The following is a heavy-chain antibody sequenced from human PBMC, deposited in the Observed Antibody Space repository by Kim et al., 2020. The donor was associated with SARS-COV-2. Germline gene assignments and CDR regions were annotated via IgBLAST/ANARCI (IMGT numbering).Heavy chain of an antibody. CDR3: ARVFKSIAARPFQHFDY. J-gene: IGHJ4*02. D-gene: IGHD6-6*01. Sequence: VKGRLTISRDNSKNTLYLQMNSLRAEDTAVYYCARVFKSIAARPFQHFDYWGQGTLVTVSS. V-gene: IGHV3-30*01.